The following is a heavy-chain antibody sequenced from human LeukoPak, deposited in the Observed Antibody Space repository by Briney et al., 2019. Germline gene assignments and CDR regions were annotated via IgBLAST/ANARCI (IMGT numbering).Heavy chain of an antibody. CDR2: ISASGGGT. V-gene: IGHV3-23*01. J-gene: IGHJ4*02. CDR1: GLTFSSYA. CDR3: AKDEGNNYDGSGYYGTHFDC. Sequence: PGGSLRLSCAASGLTFSSYALSWVRQAPGEGLEWVSSISASGGGTYYSDSVKGRFTTSRDNSKDSLYLQMNSLRAEDTAVYFCAKDEGNNYDGSGYYGTHFDCWGQGSLVTVSS. D-gene: IGHD3-22*01.